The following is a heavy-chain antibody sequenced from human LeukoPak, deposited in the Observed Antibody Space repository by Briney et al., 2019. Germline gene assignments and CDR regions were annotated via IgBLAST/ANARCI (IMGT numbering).Heavy chain of an antibody. D-gene: IGHD6-13*01. V-gene: IGHV3-23*01. CDR1: GFTFSSYV. CDR3: ANLAAPGYEYFQQ. Sequence: GGSLRLSCAASGFTFSSYVMSWVRQAPGKGREWVSLISGSGNNTLYADSMRGRFTVSRDNSKDTLYLQMSSLGAEDTATYYCANLAAPGYEYFQQWGQGTLVTVSS. J-gene: IGHJ1*01. CDR2: ISGSGNNT.